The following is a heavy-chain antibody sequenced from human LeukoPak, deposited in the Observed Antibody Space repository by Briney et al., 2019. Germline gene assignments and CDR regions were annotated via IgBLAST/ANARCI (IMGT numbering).Heavy chain of an antibody. V-gene: IGHV4-34*01. D-gene: IGHD3-10*01. J-gene: IGHJ5*02. CDR3: AREDGSGSYTGMNWFDP. Sequence: SETLSLTCAVYGGSFSGYYWSWIRQPPGKGLEWIGEINHSGSTNYNPSLKSRVTISVDTSKNQFSLKLSSVTAADTAVYYCAREDGSGSYTGMNWFDPWGQGTLVTVSS. CDR2: INHSGST. CDR1: GGSFSGYY.